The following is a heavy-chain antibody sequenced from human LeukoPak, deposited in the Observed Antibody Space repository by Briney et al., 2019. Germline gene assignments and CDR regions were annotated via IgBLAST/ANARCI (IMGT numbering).Heavy chain of an antibody. CDR1: GGTFSSYA. V-gene: IGHV1-69*13. D-gene: IGHD3-16*01. CDR2: IIPIFGTA. Sequence: ASVKVSCKASGGTFSSYAISWVRQAPGQGLEWMGGIIPIFGTANYAQKFQGRVTITADGSTSTAYMELSSLRSEDTAVYYCAREARLRSYFDYWGQGTLVTVSS. CDR3: AREARLRSYFDY. J-gene: IGHJ4*02.